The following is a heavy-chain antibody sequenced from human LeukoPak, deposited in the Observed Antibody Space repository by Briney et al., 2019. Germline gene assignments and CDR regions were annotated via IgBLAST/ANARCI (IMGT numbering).Heavy chain of an antibody. Sequence: PGGSLRLSCAASGFMFSSYWMSWVRQAPGKGLEWVSSIFPSGGEIHYADSVKGRFTVSRDNSKNTLYLQINSLRDEDTAVYYCAKDDAWLQYNDWGQGTLVTVSS. CDR1: GFMFSSYW. D-gene: IGHD5-24*01. J-gene: IGHJ4*02. V-gene: IGHV3-23*01. CDR2: IFPSGGEI. CDR3: AKDDAWLQYND.